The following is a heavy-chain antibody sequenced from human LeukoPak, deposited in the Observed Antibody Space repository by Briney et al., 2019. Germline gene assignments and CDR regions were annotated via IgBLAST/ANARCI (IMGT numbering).Heavy chain of an antibody. CDR1: GYTFTSYG. Sequence: GASVKVSCKASGYTFTSYGISWVRQAPGQGLEWMGWISAYNGNTNYAQKLQGRVTMTTDTSTSTAYMELRSLRSDDTAVYYCARYLHSSGWYLGWFDPWGQGTLVTVSS. CDR3: ARYLHSSGWYLGWFDP. J-gene: IGHJ5*02. D-gene: IGHD6-19*01. CDR2: ISAYNGNT. V-gene: IGHV1-18*01.